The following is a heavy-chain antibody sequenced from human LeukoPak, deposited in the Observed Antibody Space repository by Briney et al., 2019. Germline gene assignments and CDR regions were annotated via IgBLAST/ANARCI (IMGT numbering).Heavy chain of an antibody. CDR2: IIPIFGTA. D-gene: IGHD6-13*01. J-gene: IGHJ4*02. V-gene: IGHV1-69*13. CDR3: AAGAAAGNGRSDY. Sequence: SVKVSCKASGGTFSSYAISWVRQAPGQGLEWMGGIIPIFGTANYAQKFQGRVTITADESTSTAYMELSSLRSEDTAVYYCAAGAAAGNGRSDYWGQGTLVTVSS. CDR1: GGTFSSYA.